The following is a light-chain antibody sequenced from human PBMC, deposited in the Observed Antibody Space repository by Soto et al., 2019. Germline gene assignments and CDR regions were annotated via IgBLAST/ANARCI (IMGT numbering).Light chain of an antibody. J-gene: IGKJ2*01. CDR1: QSLVHGDGNTY. Sequence: DIVMTQTPLSSPVTLGQPASISCRSSQSLVHGDGNTYLSWLQQRPGQPPRLLIYKISKRSSGVPDRFSGSGAGTDFTLKISKVEAEVVGVYYCMQATQFPGTFGQGTRLEIK. CDR2: KIS. V-gene: IGKV2-24*01. CDR3: MQATQFPGT.